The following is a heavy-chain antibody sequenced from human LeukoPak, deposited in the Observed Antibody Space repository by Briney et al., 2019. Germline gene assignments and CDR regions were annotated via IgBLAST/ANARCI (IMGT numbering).Heavy chain of an antibody. CDR2: INSDGSST. CDR1: GFTFSSYW. Sequence: GGSLRLSCAASGFTFSSYWMHWVRQAPGKGVVWVSRINSDGSSTSYADSVKGRFTISRDNAKNTLYLQMNSLRAEDTAVYYCARAPLWFGELFFDYWGQGTLVTVSS. V-gene: IGHV3-74*01. CDR3: ARAPLWFGELFFDY. D-gene: IGHD3-10*01. J-gene: IGHJ4*02.